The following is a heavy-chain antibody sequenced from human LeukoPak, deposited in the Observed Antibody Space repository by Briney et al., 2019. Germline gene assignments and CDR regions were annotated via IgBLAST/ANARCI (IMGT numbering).Heavy chain of an antibody. V-gene: IGHV3-30-3*01. D-gene: IGHD4-17*01. CDR2: ISYDGSNK. CDR3: ARRGLGDGSDI. Sequence: GGSLRLSCAASGFTFSSYAMHWVRQAPGKGLEWVAVISYDGSNKYYADSVKGRFTISRDNSKNTLYLQMNSLRAEDTAVYYCARRGLGDGSDIWGQGTMVTVSS. CDR1: GFTFSSYA. J-gene: IGHJ3*02.